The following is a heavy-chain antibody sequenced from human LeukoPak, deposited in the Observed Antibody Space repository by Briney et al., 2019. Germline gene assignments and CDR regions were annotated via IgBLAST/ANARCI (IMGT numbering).Heavy chain of an antibody. V-gene: IGHV3-30*04. CDR1: GFTFSSYA. J-gene: IGHJ5*02. CDR3: ARDPGFYGDYSGWFDP. D-gene: IGHD4-17*01. CDR2: ISYDGSNK. Sequence: GSLRLSCAASGFTFSSYAMHWVRQAPGKGLEWVAVISYDGSNKYYADSVKGRFTISRDNSKNTLYLQMNSLRAEDTAVYYCARDPGFYGDYSGWFDPWGQGTLVTVSS.